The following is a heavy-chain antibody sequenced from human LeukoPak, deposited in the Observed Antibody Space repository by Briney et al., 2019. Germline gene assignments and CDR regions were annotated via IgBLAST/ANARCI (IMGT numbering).Heavy chain of an antibody. CDR1: GFTFSSYA. Sequence: PGGSLRLSCAASGFTFSSYAMSWVRQAPGKGLEWVSAISGSGGSTYYANSVKGRFTISRDNSKNALYLQMNSLRAEETAVYYCAKEHIVVVPAAIGKARFDPWGQGTLVTVSS. CDR3: AKEHIVVVPAAIGKARFDP. J-gene: IGHJ5*02. D-gene: IGHD2-2*02. CDR2: ISGSGGST. V-gene: IGHV3-23*01.